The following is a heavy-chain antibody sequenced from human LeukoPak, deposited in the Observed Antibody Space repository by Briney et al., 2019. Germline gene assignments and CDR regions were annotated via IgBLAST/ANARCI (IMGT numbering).Heavy chain of an antibody. V-gene: IGHV3-33*01. D-gene: IGHD3-9*01. CDR1: GFTFISYG. Sequence: GGSMRVSCAASGFTFISYGMHKVRLAPCKGIEWVAVIWYDGSYKYYADSVKGRFTISRDNSKNTLYLQMNSLRAEDTAVYFCFKQKTAYEILTGYEYWGQGTLVTVSS. CDR3: FKQKTAYEILTGYEY. CDR2: IWYDGSYK. J-gene: IGHJ4*02.